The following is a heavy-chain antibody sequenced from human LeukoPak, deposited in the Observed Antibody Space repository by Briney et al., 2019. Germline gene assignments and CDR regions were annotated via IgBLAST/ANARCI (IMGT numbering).Heavy chain of an antibody. J-gene: IGHJ4*02. D-gene: IGHD5-24*01. CDR1: GFTFRSYS. V-gene: IGHV3-30-3*01. CDR3: SRDGEHGYNDIDF. CDR2: ISPDGTNI. Sequence: GGSLRLSCAASGFTFRSYSMHWVRQAPVRGLESVAVISPDGTNIYYAGSVKGRFTISRDNSENTLYLQMNSLRAEDTALYYGSRDGEHGYNDIDFWGQGTLVTVSS.